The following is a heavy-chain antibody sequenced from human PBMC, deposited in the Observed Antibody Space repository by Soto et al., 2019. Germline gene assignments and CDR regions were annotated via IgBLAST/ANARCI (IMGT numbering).Heavy chain of an antibody. CDR2: MSSNSDNT. D-gene: IGHD7-27*01. J-gene: IGHJ4*02. CDR3: VRCPRNWGFDY. Sequence: QVQLVQSGAEVKKPGASVKVSCKASGCTFTSYDINWVRQASGQGLEWMGWMSSNSDNTGYAQKLQGRVTMTRSTSISTAYRELSSLRSEDTAVYYCVRCPRNWGFDYWGQGTLVTVSS. V-gene: IGHV1-8*01. CDR1: GCTFTSYD.